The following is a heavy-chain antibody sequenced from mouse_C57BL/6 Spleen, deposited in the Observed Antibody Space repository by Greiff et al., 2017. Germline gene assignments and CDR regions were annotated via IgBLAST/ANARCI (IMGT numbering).Heavy chain of an antibody. D-gene: IGHD1-1*01. V-gene: IGHV5-17*01. J-gene: IGHJ4*01. CDR2: ISSGSSTI. CDR1: GFTFSDYG. CDR3: ARRVVRYYYAMDY. Sequence: DVMLVESGGGLVKPGGSLKLSCAASGFTFSDYGMHWVRQAPEKGLEWVAYISSGSSTIYYADTVKGRFTISRDNAKNTLFLQITSLRSEDTAMYYCARRVVRYYYAMDYWGQGTSVTVSS.